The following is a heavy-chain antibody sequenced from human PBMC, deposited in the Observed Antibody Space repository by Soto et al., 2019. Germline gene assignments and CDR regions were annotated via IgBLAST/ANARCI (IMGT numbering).Heavy chain of an antibody. CDR1: GYTFTSYA. Sequence: ASVKVSCKASGYTFTSYAMHWVRQAPGQRLEWMGWINAGNGNTKYSQKFQGRVTMTTDTSASTAYMELRSLRSDDTAVYYCARDYYGSGSYYYDAFDIWGQGTMVTVS. D-gene: IGHD3-10*01. V-gene: IGHV1-3*01. J-gene: IGHJ3*02. CDR2: INAGNGNT. CDR3: ARDYYGSGSYYYDAFDI.